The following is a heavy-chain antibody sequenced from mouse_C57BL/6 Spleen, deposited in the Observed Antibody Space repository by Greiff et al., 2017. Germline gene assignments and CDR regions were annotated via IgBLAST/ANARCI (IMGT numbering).Heavy chain of an antibody. CDR1: GYAFSSSW. CDR2: IYPGDGDT. CDR3: ANYGSSLDY. J-gene: IGHJ2*01. V-gene: IGHV1-82*01. Sequence: VHLVESGPELVKPGASVKISCKASGYAFSSSWMNWVKQRPGKGLEWIGRIYPGDGDTNYNGKFKGKATLTADKSSSTAYMQLSSLTSEDSAVYFCANYGSSLDYWGQGTTLTVSS. D-gene: IGHD1-1*01.